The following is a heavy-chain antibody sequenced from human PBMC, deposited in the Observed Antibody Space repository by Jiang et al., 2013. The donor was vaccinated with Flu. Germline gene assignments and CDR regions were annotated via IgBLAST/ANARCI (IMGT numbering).Heavy chain of an antibody. Sequence: VQLLESGGGVVQPGRSLRLSCAASGFTFSSYGMHWVRQAPGKGLEWVAVISYDGSNKYYADSVKGRFTISRDNSKNTLYLQMNSLRAEDTAVYYCAKDQGCSSTSCYWRGYYYYGMDVWGQGTTVTV. J-gene: IGHJ6*02. CDR1: GFTFSSYG. CDR2: ISYDGSNK. V-gene: IGHV3-30*18. CDR3: AKDQGCSSTSCYWRGYYYYGMDV. D-gene: IGHD2-2*01.